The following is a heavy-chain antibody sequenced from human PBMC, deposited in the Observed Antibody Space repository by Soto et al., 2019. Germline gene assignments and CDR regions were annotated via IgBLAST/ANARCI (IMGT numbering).Heavy chain of an antibody. V-gene: IGHV1-18*01. Sequence: QVQLVQSGAEVKKPGASVKVSCKTSGYTFTSYHISWVRQAPGQGPEWTGWISAYNTNTNYAQKFQGIVTMTTDTLSSTAYMELRSLRSDDTAVSYCARDTPPTDYWGQGTLVTVSS. CDR3: ARDTPPTDY. CDR1: GYTFTSYH. J-gene: IGHJ4*02. CDR2: ISAYNTNT.